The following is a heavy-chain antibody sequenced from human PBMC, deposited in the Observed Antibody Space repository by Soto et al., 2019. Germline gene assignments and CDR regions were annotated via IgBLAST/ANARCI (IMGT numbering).Heavy chain of an antibody. D-gene: IGHD1-26*01. CDR1: GYTFTVYY. CDR2: INPKSGGT. J-gene: IGHJ4*02. Sequence: ASVKVSCKASGYTFTVYYMHWVRQTPGQGLESMGWINPKSGGTMYPQKFQGRVTMTWDTSISTAYMALSRLRSDDTAVYYCARDLAKGGGSAGFDYWGQGTLVTVSS. V-gene: IGHV1-2*02. CDR3: ARDLAKGGGSAGFDY.